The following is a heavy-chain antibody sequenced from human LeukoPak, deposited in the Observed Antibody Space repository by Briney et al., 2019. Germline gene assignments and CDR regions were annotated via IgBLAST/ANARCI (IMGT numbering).Heavy chain of an antibody. CDR1: EFSVGSNY. CDR2: IYSGGST. J-gene: IGHJ3*02. V-gene: IGHV3-66*01. CDR3: AKAPSLGYPDAFDI. D-gene: IGHD1-1*01. Sequence: GGSLRLSCAASEFSVGSNYMTWVRQAPGKGLEWVSLIYSGGSTYYADSVKGRFTISRDNSKNTLYLQMNSLRAEGTAVYYCAKAPSLGYPDAFDIWGQGTMVTVSS.